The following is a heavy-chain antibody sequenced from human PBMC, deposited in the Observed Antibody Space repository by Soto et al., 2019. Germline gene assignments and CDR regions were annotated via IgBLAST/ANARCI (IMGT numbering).Heavy chain of an antibody. Sequence: GGSLRLSCAASGFTFSSYSMNWVRQAPGKGLEWVSSISSSSSYTYYADSVKGRFTISRDNAKNSLYLQMNSLRAEDTAVYYCARDTVPKYYDFWSGSISSWFDPWGQGTLVTVSS. CDR2: ISSSSSYT. CDR3: ARDTVPKYYDFWSGSISSWFDP. V-gene: IGHV3-21*01. J-gene: IGHJ5*02. CDR1: GFTFSSYS. D-gene: IGHD3-3*01.